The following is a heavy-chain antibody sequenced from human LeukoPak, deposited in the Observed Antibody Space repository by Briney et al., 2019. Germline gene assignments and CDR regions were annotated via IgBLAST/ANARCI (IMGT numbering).Heavy chain of an antibody. CDR1: GDSITGYY. CDR3: ARDRDSSGLDY. Sequence: SETLSLTCTVSGDSITGYYWSWIRQPPGKGLEWIGYIYYSGRTNYNPSLKSRVTMSVDTSNNQFSLNLRSVTAADTAVYYCARDRDSSGLDYWGQGTLVTVSS. CDR2: IYYSGRT. J-gene: IGHJ4*02. V-gene: IGHV4-59*12. D-gene: IGHD6-19*01.